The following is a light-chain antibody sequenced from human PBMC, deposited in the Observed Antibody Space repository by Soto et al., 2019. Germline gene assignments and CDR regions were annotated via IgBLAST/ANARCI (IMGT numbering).Light chain of an antibody. V-gene: IGKV3-15*01. CDR1: QSVSSN. J-gene: IGKJ1*01. CDR3: QQYNTWPPT. CDR2: GAS. Sequence: EIVITQSPATVSVSPGERVTLSCRASQSVSSNLAWYQQKPGQAPRLLISGASTRATGVPARFSGSGPGTEFTLTISSLQAEDFAIYYCQQYNTWPPTFGQGTKVDIK.